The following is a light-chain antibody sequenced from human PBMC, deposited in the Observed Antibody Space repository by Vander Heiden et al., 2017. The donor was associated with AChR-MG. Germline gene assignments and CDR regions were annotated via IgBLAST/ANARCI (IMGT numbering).Light chain of an antibody. V-gene: IGKV1-39*01. J-gene: IGKJ3*01. CDR3: QQSDSVPCT. Sequence: DIPMTPSPYSLSASVGDRVTITCRASQSIDRHLNWYQQKPGKAPKVLIYGASTLQSGVPSRFSGSGSGTDFTLTITSLQREDFATYYCQQSDSVPCTFGQGTKVEIK. CDR2: GAS. CDR1: QSIDRH.